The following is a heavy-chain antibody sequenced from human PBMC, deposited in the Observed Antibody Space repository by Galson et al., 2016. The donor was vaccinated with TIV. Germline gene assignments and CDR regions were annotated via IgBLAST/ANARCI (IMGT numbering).Heavy chain of an antibody. Sequence: PALVKPTQTLTLTCTFSGFSLSRSRMCVTWMRQPPGKALEWLARIDGDDDTYYNNFLATRLFITKDTSRNQVVLTLTNLVPADTATYYCTRASSDYFYNYGMDVWGQGTTATVSS. CDR1: GFSLSRSRMC. CDR2: IDGDDDT. CDR3: TRASSDYFYNYGMDV. J-gene: IGHJ6*02. D-gene: IGHD6-19*01. V-gene: IGHV2-70*11.